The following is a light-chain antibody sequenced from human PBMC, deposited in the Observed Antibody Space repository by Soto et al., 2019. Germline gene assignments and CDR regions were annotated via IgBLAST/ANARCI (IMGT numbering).Light chain of an antibody. V-gene: IGKV1-9*01. CDR1: QGISSY. CDR2: AAS. CDR3: QQRNSLPIT. J-gene: IGKJ5*01. Sequence: IHLTQSPSSLSAPAGDRVNITCRASQGISSYIAWYQQKPGKAPKLLIYAASTWQSGVPSRFSGSGSGTEFTLTITSLQPEDFATYYCQQRNSLPITFGQATRLDIK.